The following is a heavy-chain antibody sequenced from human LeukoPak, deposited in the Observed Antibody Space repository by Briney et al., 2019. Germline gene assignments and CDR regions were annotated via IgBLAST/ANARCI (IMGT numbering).Heavy chain of an antibody. Sequence: SETLSLTCTVSGGSISPYYWSWIRQPAGKGLEWIGRIYTSESTNYNPSLKSRVTISVDTSKNQFSLKLSSVIAADTAVYYCARVYCSSTSCRFEYWGQGTLVTVSS. J-gene: IGHJ4*02. D-gene: IGHD2-2*01. V-gene: IGHV4-4*07. CDR3: ARVYCSSTSCRFEY. CDR1: GGSISPYY. CDR2: IYTSEST.